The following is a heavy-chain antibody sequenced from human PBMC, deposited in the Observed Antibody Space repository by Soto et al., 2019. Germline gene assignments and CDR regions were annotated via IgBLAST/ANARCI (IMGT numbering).Heavy chain of an antibody. CDR3: ARYSAAWAPFDS. D-gene: IGHD2-2*01. Sequence: GGSLRLSCAASGFTFTNYLMTWVRQAPGKGLEWVANINQDESEKYYVASVRGRFTISRDNAENSLYLQMNSLRAEDTAVYYCARYSAAWAPFDSWGRGTLVTVSS. V-gene: IGHV3-7*01. CDR1: GFTFTNYL. J-gene: IGHJ4*02. CDR2: INQDESEK.